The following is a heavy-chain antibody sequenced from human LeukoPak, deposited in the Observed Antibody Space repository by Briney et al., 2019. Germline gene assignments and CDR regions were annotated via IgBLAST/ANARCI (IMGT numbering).Heavy chain of an antibody. CDR2: IYYSGST. CDR3: ARDRREFWSGLKTPYYYYGMDV. Sequence: PSETLSLTCTVSGGSVSSGSYYWSWIQQPPGKGLEWIGYIYYSGSTNYNPSLKSRVTISVDTSKNQFSLKLSSVTAADTAVYYCARDRREFWSGLKTPYYYYGMDVWGQGTTVTVSS. CDR1: GGSVSSGSYY. D-gene: IGHD3-3*01. V-gene: IGHV4-61*01. J-gene: IGHJ6*02.